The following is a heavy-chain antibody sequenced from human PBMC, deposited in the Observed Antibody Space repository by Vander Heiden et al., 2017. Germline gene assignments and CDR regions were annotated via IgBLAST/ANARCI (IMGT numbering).Heavy chain of an antibody. D-gene: IGHD1-20*01. CDR1: GFTFRRYA. CDR2: ISGSGAST. CDR3: AKSVSATIYYAMDV. J-gene: IGHJ6*02. V-gene: IGHV3-23*01. Sequence: EVQLLESGGGLVQPGGSLRLSCAASGFTFRRYAMNWLRQAPGKGLEWVSGISGSGASTYYADSGKGRFTISRDNSKNTLYLQMNSLRAEDTAVYYCAKSVSATIYYAMDVWGQGTTVTVSS.